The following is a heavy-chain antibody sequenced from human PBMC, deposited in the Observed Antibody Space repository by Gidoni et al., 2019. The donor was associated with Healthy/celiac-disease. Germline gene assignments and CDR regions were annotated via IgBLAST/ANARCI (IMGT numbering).Heavy chain of an antibody. D-gene: IGHD2-15*01. CDR1: GFTFSRYG. J-gene: IGHJ4*02. V-gene: IGHV3-33*01. CDR3: ARDRNRYCSGGSCYSDY. CDR2: IGYDGSNK. Sequence: QVQLVASGGGVVEPGRSLRLSCAAAGFTFSRYGMHWVRQAPGKGLEWLAVIGYDGSNKYYADSVKGRFTISRDNSKNTLYLQMYSLGAEDTAVYYCARDRNRYCSGGSCYSDYWGQGTLVTVSS.